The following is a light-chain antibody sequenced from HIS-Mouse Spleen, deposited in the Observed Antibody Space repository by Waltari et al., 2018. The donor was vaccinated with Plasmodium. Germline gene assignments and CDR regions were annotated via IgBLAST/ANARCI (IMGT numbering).Light chain of an antibody. J-gene: IGKJ1*01. CDR3: QQYYSLRWT. CDR1: QRISSY. V-gene: IGKV1D-8*02. Sequence: AIWMIQSPSLLSASTGDRVTISCRMSQRISSYLAWYQQKPGNAPRLLIYAASTRQTGVPARFSGSGSGTDFTLTISCLQSEDFATYYCQQYYSLRWTFGQGTKVEIK. CDR2: AAS.